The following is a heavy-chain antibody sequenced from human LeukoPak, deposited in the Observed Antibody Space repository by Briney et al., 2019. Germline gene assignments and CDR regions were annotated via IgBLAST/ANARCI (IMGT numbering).Heavy chain of an antibody. Sequence: SETLSLTCTVSGGSISSDYWTWIRQSPGKGLEWIGYMDYTGTTKYNPALKSRISISVDTSKSQFSLRLNSVTAADTAVYYCARVTMVRGVIIKSGVSDYWGQGTLVTVSS. CDR1: GGSISSDY. CDR2: MDYTGTT. CDR3: ARVTMVRGVIIKSGVSDY. J-gene: IGHJ4*02. D-gene: IGHD3-10*01. V-gene: IGHV4-59*12.